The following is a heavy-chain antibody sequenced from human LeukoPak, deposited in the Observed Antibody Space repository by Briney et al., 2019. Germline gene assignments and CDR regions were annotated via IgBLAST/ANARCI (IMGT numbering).Heavy chain of an antibody. J-gene: IGHJ4*02. CDR1: GFTFSSYS. CDR2: ISSSSSTI. D-gene: IGHD6-13*01. V-gene: IGHV3-48*01. CDR3: ARDSRYSSSWYNY. Sequence: GGSLRLSCAASGFTFSSYSMNWVRQAPGKGLEWVSYISSSSSTIYYADSVNGRFTISRDNAKNSLYLQMNSLRAEDTAVYYCARDSRYSSSWYNYWGQGTLVTVSS.